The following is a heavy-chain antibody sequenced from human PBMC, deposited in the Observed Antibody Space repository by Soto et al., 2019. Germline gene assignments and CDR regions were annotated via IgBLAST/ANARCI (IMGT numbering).Heavy chain of an antibody. D-gene: IGHD6-13*01. J-gene: IGHJ5*02. Sequence: SETLSLTCTVSGGSVSNGDYYWSWIRQPPGKGLEWIGYIYYSGSTNYNPSLKSRVTISVDTSKNQFSLKLSSVTAADTAVYYCARDYQGAAAPQSGFDPWGQGTLVTVSS. CDR2: IYYSGST. V-gene: IGHV4-61*08. CDR3: ARDYQGAAAPQSGFDP. CDR1: GGSVSNGDYY.